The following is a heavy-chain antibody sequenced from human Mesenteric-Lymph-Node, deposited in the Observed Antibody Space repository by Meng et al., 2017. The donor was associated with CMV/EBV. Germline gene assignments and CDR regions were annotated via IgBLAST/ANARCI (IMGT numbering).Heavy chain of an antibody. J-gene: IGHJ4*02. CDR2: IYHLGST. D-gene: IGHD5-12*01. Sequence: CAVYGDSIDSSNWWRWVRQSPGKGLEWIGEIYHLGSTNYSPSLQSRVILSVDKSRNHFSLKLTSVTPADTAMYYCARRYSAYEYFDYWGQGTLVTVSS. CDR3: ARRYSAYEYFDY. V-gene: IGHV4-4*02. CDR1: GDSIDSSNW.